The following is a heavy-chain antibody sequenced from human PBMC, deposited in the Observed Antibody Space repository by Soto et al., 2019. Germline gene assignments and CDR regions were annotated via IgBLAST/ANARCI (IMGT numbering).Heavy chain of an antibody. CDR2: IIPIFGTA. D-gene: IGHD2-2*01. V-gene: IGHV1-69*12. CDR1: GGTFSSYA. Sequence: QVQLVQSGAEVKKPGSSVKVSCKASGGTFSSYAISWVRQAPGQGXXXMGGIIPIFGTANYAQKFQGRVTITADESTSTAYMELSSLRSEDTAVYYCARHVPAAGYYYGMDVWGQGATVTVSS. J-gene: IGHJ6*02. CDR3: ARHVPAAGYYYGMDV.